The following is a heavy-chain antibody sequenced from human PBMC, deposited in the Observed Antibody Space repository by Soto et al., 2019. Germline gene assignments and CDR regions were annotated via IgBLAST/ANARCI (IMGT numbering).Heavy chain of an antibody. Sequence: QVQLLHSGAEVKKPGASVKVSCKASGYAFTAYSVHWVRQAPGQGLEWVGWMNPNSGDTIYAQKFQGRVTMTGDTSSGTAFMELTSLRYDDTAVYYCARVASAVVSLDYWGQGTLVTVSA. CDR3: ARVASAVVSLDY. J-gene: IGHJ4*02. CDR2: MNPNSGDT. CDR1: GYAFTAYS. V-gene: IGHV1-2*02. D-gene: IGHD6-19*01.